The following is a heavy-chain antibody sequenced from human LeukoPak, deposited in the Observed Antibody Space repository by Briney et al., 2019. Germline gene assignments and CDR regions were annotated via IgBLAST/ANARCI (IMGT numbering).Heavy chain of an antibody. CDR1: GYTFTGYH. J-gene: IGHJ4*02. D-gene: IGHD5-12*01. CDR3: ARGVEGYSGYDAFDY. V-gene: IGHV1-2*02. Sequence: ASVKASCKASGYTFTGYHMHWVRQAPGQGLEWMGWINPNSGGTNYAQKFQGRVTMTRDTSISTAYMDLSRLRSDDTAVYYCARGVEGYSGYDAFDYWGQGTLVTVSS. CDR2: INPNSGGT.